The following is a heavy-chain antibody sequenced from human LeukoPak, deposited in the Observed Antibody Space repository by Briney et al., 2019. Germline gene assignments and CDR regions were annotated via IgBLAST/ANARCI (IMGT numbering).Heavy chain of an antibody. J-gene: IGHJ4*02. V-gene: IGHV3-33*06. CDR2: IWYDGSNK. CDR3: AKQPFRTYYYGSGGYSPPDY. Sequence: PGRSLGLSCAASGFTFSSYGMHWVRQAPGKGLEWVAVIWYDGSNKYYADSVKGRFTISRDNSKNTLYLQMNSLRAEDTAVYYCAKQPFRTYYYGSGGYSPPDYWGQGTLVTVSS. CDR1: GFTFSSYG. D-gene: IGHD3-10*01.